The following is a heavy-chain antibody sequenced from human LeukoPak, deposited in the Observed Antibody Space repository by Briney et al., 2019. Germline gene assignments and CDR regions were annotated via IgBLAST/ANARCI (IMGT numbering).Heavy chain of an antibody. V-gene: IGHV3-23*01. CDR1: GFTFSSYA. CDR2: ISGSGGST. Sequence: PGGSLRLSCAASGFTFSSYAMSWVRQAPGKGLDWVSAISGSGGSTYYADSVKGRFTISRDNSKNTLYLQMNSLRAEDTAVYYCAKDKGATLTFDYWGQGTLVTVSS. J-gene: IGHJ4*02. D-gene: IGHD1-26*01. CDR3: AKDKGATLTFDY.